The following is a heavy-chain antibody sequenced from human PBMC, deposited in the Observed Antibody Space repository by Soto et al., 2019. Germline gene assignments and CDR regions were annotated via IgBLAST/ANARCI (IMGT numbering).Heavy chain of an antibody. CDR3: ARQGGSCTNGLCSRSFYY. CDR1: GGSISSYY. Sequence: PSETLSLTCTVSGGSISSYYWTWIRQPPGKGLEWIGYIFYSGSTDYNPSFKSRVTISVDTSKNHFSLRLSFVTAADTAVYYCARQGGSCTNGLCSRSFYYWGQGTLVTVSS. CDR2: IFYSGST. D-gene: IGHD2-8*01. J-gene: IGHJ4*02. V-gene: IGHV4-59*08.